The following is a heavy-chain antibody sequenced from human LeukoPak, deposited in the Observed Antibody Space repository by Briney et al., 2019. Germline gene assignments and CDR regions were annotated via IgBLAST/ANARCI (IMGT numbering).Heavy chain of an antibody. CDR3: ARGHYSRSLETNWFDP. CDR1: GYTFTGHA. J-gene: IGHJ5*02. Sequence: ASVKVSCKASGYTFTGHAIHWVRQAPGQRLEGMGWIHTHDGNTRYSREFQDRITFTRDTAATTAYLEVSSLTSEDMAVYYCARGHYSRSLETNWFDPWGQGTLVTVSS. D-gene: IGHD6-6*01. CDR2: IHTHDGNT. V-gene: IGHV1-3*03.